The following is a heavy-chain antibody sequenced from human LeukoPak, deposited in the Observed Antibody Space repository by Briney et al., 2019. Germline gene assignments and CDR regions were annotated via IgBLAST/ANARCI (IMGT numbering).Heavy chain of an antibody. V-gene: IGHV4-59*12. D-gene: IGHD5-18*01. Sequence: PSETLSLTCTVSGGSISSYYWSWIRQPPGKGLEWIGYIYYSGSTNYNPSLKSRVTISVDTSKNQFSLKLSSVTAADTAVYYCARRWIQLWLPYFDYWGQGTLVTVSS. CDR3: ARRWIQLWLPYFDY. J-gene: IGHJ4*02. CDR1: GGSISSYY. CDR2: IYYSGST.